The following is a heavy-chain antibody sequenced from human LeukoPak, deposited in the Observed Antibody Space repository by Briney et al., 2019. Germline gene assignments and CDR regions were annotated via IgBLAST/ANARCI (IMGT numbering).Heavy chain of an antibody. CDR2: IYYSGST. CDR3: ARGLHYYDMRYFDY. V-gene: IGHV4-59*01. J-gene: IGHJ4*02. Sequence: GSLRLSCVASGFTFSDYYLTWIRQAPGKGLEWVGYIYYSGSTNYNPSLKSRVTISVDTSKNQFSLKLSSVTAADTAVYYCARGLHYYDMRYFDYWGQGTLVTVSS. CDR1: GFTFSDYY. D-gene: IGHD3-22*01.